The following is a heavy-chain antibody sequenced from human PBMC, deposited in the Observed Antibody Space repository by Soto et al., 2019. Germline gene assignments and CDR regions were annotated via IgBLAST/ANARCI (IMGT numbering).Heavy chain of an antibody. Sequence: QVQLVESGGGVVQPGRSLRLSCAASGFTFSSYGMHWVRQAPGKGLEWVAVISYDGSNKYYADSVKGRFTISRDNSKNTLYLQMNSLRAEDTAVYYCAKDFYSNYLTYNFADWGQGTLVTVSS. V-gene: IGHV3-30*18. J-gene: IGHJ4*02. CDR3: AKDFYSNYLTYNFAD. CDR1: GFTFSSYG. D-gene: IGHD4-4*01. CDR2: ISYDGSNK.